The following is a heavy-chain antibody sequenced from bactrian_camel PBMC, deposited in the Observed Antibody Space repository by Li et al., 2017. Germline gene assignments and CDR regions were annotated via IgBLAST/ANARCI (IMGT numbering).Heavy chain of an antibody. V-gene: IGHV3S1*01. J-gene: IGHJ4*01. CDR2: ISDDSRTT. D-gene: IGHD2*01. CDR3: AIGDYCSGSYCLQGYKY. Sequence: HVQLVESGGGSVQPGGSLRLSCAPPGFPYSRFPANSYCLGWSRQAPGKEFEWVASISDDSRTTDYGGFLKTRFAISRDNAKNTVYLQMNSLKSEDTALYHCAIGDYCSGSYCLQGYKYWGQGTQVTDS. CDR1: RFPANSYC.